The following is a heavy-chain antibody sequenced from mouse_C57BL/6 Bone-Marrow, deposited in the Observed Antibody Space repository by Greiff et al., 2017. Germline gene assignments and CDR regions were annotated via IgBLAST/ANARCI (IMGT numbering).Heavy chain of an antibody. V-gene: IGHV5-4*01. D-gene: IGHD1-1*01. CDR1: GFTFSSYA. CDR3: ARDGLPYGIPYYYAMDY. J-gene: IGHJ4*01. CDR2: ISDGGSYT. Sequence: EVKLVESGGGLVKPGGSLKLSCAASGFTFSSYAMSWVRQTPEKRLEWVATISDGGSYTYYPDNVKGRFTISRDNAKNNLYLQMSHLKSDDTAMYYCARDGLPYGIPYYYAMDYWGQGTSVTVSS.